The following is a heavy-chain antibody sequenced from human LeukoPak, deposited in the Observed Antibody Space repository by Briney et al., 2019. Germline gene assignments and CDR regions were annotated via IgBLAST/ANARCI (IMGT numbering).Heavy chain of an antibody. CDR1: GFSLSTSGVG. CDR2: IYWNDDK. J-gene: IGHJ4*02. Sequence: SGPTLVNPTQTLTLTCTFSGFSLSTSGVGVGWIRQPPGKALEWLALIYWNDDKRYSPSLKSRLTITKDTSKNQVVLTMTNMDPVDTATYYCAHRRTDSSSWFPPFFDYWGQGTLVTVSS. D-gene: IGHD6-13*01. V-gene: IGHV2-5*01. CDR3: AHRRTDSSSWFPPFFDY.